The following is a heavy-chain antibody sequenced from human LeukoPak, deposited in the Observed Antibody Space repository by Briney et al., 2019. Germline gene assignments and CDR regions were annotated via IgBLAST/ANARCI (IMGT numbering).Heavy chain of an antibody. D-gene: IGHD4-17*01. CDR1: GYSINNYW. J-gene: IGHJ4*02. Sequence: GESLKISCKGSGYSINNYWIGWVRQMPGKGLEWMGIIYPADSDIRYSPSFQGQVTISADKSISTAYLQWSSLKASDTAMYYCARQDGDYLDFDYWGQGTLVTVSS. V-gene: IGHV5-51*01. CDR2: IYPADSDI. CDR3: ARQDGDYLDFDY.